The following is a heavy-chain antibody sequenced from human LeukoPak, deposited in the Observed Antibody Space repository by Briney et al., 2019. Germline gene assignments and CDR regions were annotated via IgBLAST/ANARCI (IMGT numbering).Heavy chain of an antibody. D-gene: IGHD6-13*01. V-gene: IGHV3-48*04. J-gene: IGHJ4*02. Sequence: PGGSLRLSCAASGFTFSSYWMSWVRQAPGKGLEWISYISSSGSTIYYADSVKGRFTIFRDNTKNSLYLQMNSLRAEDTAVYYCASTAVGTSWVNYWGQGTLVTASS. CDR1: GFTFSSYW. CDR3: ASTAVGTSWVNY. CDR2: ISSSGSTI.